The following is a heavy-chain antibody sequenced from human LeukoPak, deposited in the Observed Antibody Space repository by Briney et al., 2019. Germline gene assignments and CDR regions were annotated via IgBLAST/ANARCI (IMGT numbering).Heavy chain of an antibody. CDR3: ARQSDILTGYSDY. Sequence: GESLKISCKGSGYSFTSYWIGWVRQMPGKGLEWMGIIYPGDSDTRYSPSFQGQVTISADKSISTVYLQWSSLKASDTAMYYCARQSDILTGYSDYWGQGTLVTVSS. V-gene: IGHV5-51*01. D-gene: IGHD3-9*01. CDR2: IYPGDSDT. J-gene: IGHJ4*02. CDR1: GYSFTSYW.